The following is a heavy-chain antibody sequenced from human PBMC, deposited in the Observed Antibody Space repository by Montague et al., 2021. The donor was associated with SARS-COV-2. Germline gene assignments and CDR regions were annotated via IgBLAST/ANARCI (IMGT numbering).Heavy chain of an antibody. J-gene: IGHJ4*02. D-gene: IGHD3-10*01. CDR2: INQSGRT. CDR1: GASISSSSYY. CDR3: AGGGGSVWGVTVSAELDY. Sequence: SETLSLTCTVSGASISSSSYYWSWIRQPPEKGLEWIGEINQSGRTNNNPSLKSRVIISVDTSKNQLSLKLSSVTAADTAVYYCAGGGGSVWGVTVSAELDYWGQGILVIVSS. V-gene: IGHV4-39*07.